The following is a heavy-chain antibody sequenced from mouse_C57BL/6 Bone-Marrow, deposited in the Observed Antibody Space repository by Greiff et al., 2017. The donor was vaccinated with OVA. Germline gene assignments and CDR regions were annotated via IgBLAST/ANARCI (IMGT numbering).Heavy chain of an antibody. CDR2: INPSTGGT. D-gene: IGHD1-1*02. CDR1: GYSFTGYY. V-gene: IGHV1-42*01. J-gene: IGHJ3*01. Sequence: VQLQQSGPELVKPGASVKISCKASGYSFTGYYMNWVKQSPEKSLEWIGEINPSTGGTTYNQKFKAKATLTVDKSSSTAYMQLKSLTSEDSAVDYCARGWTSPFAYWGQGTLVTVAA. CDR3: ARGWTSPFAY.